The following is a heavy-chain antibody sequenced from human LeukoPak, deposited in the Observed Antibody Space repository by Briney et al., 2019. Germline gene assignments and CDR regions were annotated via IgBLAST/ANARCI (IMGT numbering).Heavy chain of an antibody. CDR3: ARDLYSGYDY. D-gene: IGHD5-12*01. Sequence: ASGKVSGKAAGYTVTSYGISGVGQAAGQGREWMAWISAYNRNTHYAQKLQGRVTLTTDTSTSTAYLELSSLRSEVTAVYYCARDLYSGYDYRGQGTLVTVSP. CDR2: ISAYNRNT. J-gene: IGHJ4*02. V-gene: IGHV1-18*01. CDR1: GYTVTSYG.